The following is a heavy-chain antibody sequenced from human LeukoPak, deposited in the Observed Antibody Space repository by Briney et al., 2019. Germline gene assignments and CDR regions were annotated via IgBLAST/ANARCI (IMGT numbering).Heavy chain of an antibody. Sequence: PGGSLRLSCAASGFTVSSNYMSWVRQAPGKGLEWVSIIYSGGSTYYADSVKGRFTISRANAKNSLYLQMNSLRAEDTALYYCAKDISPLGVGVRGVEGLDVWGQGTTVTVSS. CDR1: GFTVSSNY. J-gene: IGHJ6*02. CDR2: IYSGGST. V-gene: IGHV3-53*05. CDR3: AKDISPLGVGVRGVEGLDV. D-gene: IGHD3-10*01.